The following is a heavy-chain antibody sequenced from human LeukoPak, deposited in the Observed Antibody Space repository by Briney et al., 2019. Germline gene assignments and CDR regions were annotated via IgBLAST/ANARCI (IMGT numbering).Heavy chain of an antibody. CDR2: IYYSGRT. CDR1: GGSISNYY. V-gene: IGHV4-59*01. D-gene: IGHD6-19*01. CDR3: ATGQIAVAGGNPFHI. Sequence: SETLSLTCTVSGGSISNYYWSWIRQPPGKGLEWIAYIYYSGRTSYNPSLTSRVTISVDTSKTQFSLTLSSVTAADTAVYYCATGQIAVAGGNPFHIWGQGTMVTVSS. J-gene: IGHJ3*02.